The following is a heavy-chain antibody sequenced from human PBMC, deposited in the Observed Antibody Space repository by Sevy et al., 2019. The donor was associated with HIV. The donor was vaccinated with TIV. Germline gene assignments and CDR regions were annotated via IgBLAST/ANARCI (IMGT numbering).Heavy chain of an antibody. J-gene: IGHJ6*02. D-gene: IGHD3-3*01. CDR1: GFTFSSYA. Sequence: GGSLRLSCAASGFTFSSYAMPWVRQAPGKGLEWVAVISYDGSNKYYADSVKGRFTISRDNSKNTLYRQMNSLRAEDTAVYYCARDHDFWSGYLADYYYYYGMDVWGQGTTVTVSS. CDR3: ARDHDFWSGYLADYYYYYGMDV. V-gene: IGHV3-30-3*01. CDR2: ISYDGSNK.